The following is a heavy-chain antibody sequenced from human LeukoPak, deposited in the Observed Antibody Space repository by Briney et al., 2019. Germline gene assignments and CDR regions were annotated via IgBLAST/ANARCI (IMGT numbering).Heavy chain of an antibody. CDR1: GFTLSRYS. Sequence: GGSLRLSCEVYGFTLSRYSMNWARQAPGKGLEWVSAISTDSDYIYYGDSVKGRFTVSRDNAKNSLYLQMNSLRAEDTALYYCVRASCSSTWYLDSWGQGALVIVSS. CDR2: ISTDSDYI. J-gene: IGHJ4*02. D-gene: IGHD6-13*01. V-gene: IGHV3-21*01. CDR3: VRASCSSTWYLDS.